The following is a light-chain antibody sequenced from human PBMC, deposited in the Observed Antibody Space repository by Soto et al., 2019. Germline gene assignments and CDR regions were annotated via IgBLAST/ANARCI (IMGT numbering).Light chain of an antibody. CDR3: YSFTSGNNLYV. V-gene: IGLV2-14*01. CDR1: TSDVGGYDY. Sequence: QSALAQPASVSGSPGQSITISCTGTTSDVGGYDYVSWYQQHPGQAPKLLIYEVSNRPSGISHRFSGSKLGNTASLSISVLPPAGGAAYSCYSFTSGNNLYVFGTGTKVTVL. J-gene: IGLJ1*01. CDR2: EVS.